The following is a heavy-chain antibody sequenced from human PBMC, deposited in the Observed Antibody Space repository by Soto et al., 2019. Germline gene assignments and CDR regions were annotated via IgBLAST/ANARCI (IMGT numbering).Heavy chain of an antibody. D-gene: IGHD6-19*01. CDR2: IYYSGST. Sequence: SETLSLTCTVSGGSISSYYWSWIRQPPGKGLEWIGYIYYSGSTNYNPSLKSRVTISVDTSKNQFSLKLSSVTAADTAVYYCARHSKDSSGPPGDLQHWGQGTLVTVSS. V-gene: IGHV4-59*08. J-gene: IGHJ1*01. CDR3: ARHSKDSSGPPGDLQH. CDR1: GGSISSYY.